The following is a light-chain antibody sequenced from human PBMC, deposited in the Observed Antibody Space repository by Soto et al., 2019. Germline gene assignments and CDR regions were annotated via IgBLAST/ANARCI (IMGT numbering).Light chain of an antibody. CDR2: GAS. J-gene: IGKJ1*01. Sequence: EIVLTQSPGTLSLSPGERATLSCRASQSVSSSYLAWYQQKPGQAPRLLIYGASSRATGIPDRFSGSGSGTDLTLTISSLEPGDFAVYYCQQYANSPGTFGQGTKVEIK. V-gene: IGKV3-20*01. CDR1: QSVSSSY. CDR3: QQYANSPGT.